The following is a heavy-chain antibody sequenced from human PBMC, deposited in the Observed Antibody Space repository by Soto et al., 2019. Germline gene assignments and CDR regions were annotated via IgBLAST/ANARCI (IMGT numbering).Heavy chain of an antibody. D-gene: IGHD3-10*01. Sequence: QVQLQQWGAGLLKPSETLSLTCAVYGGSFSGYYWSWIRQPAGKGLEWIGEINHSGSTNYNPSLKSRVTISVDTSKNQFSLKLSSVTAADTAVYYCARVGGTMVRGVIDYWGQGTLVTVSS. CDR1: GGSFSGYY. CDR3: ARVGGTMVRGVIDY. CDR2: INHSGST. J-gene: IGHJ4*02. V-gene: IGHV4-34*01.